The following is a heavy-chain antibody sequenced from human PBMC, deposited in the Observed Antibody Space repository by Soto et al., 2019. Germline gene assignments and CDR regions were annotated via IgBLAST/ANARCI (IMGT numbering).Heavy chain of an antibody. J-gene: IGHJ6*02. CDR3: TTDPRIVLAVQYYYYGMDV. V-gene: IGHV3-15*01. D-gene: IGHD1-26*01. Sequence: GGSLRLSCAASGFTFSNAWMSWVRQAPGKGLEWVGRIKSKTDGGTTDYAAPVKGRFTISREDSKNTLYLQMNSLKTEDTAVYYCTTDPRIVLAVQYYYYGMDVWGQGTTVTVSS. CDR1: GFTFSNAW. CDR2: IKSKTDGGTT.